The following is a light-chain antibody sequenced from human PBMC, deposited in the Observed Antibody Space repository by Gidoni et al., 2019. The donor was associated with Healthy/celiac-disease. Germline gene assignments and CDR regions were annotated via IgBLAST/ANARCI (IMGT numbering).Light chain of an antibody. CDR3: QQYYSFRT. CDR1: QSVLYSSNNQNY. Sequence: DIVMTQSPDSLAVSLGERATINCKSSQSVLYSSNNQNYLAWYQQKPGQPPKLLIYWASTRESGVPDRFSGSGSGTDFTLTISSLQAEDVAVYYCQQYYSFRTFGQGTKVEIK. CDR2: WAS. J-gene: IGKJ1*01. V-gene: IGKV4-1*01.